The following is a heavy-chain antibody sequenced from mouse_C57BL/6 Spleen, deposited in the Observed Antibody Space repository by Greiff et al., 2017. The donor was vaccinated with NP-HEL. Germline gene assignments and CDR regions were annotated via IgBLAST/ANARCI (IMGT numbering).Heavy chain of an antibody. CDR3: ERSHCDGSSLYAMDY. D-gene: IGHD1-1*01. CDR2: IYPRDGST. Sequence: QVQLKQSGPELVKPGASVKLSCKASGYTFTSYDMNWVKQRPGQGLEWIGVIYPRDGSTNYNEKFKGKATLTVDTSSSTAYMELHSLTSEDSAVYVCERSHCDGSSLYAMDYWGQGTSVTVSS. CDR1: GYTFTSYD. V-gene: IGHV1-85*01. J-gene: IGHJ4*01.